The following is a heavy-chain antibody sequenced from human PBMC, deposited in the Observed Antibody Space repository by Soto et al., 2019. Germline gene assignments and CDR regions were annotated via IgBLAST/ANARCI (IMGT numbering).Heavy chain of an antibody. V-gene: IGHV4-4*02. CDR1: GGSVIAPDW. CDR2: VHISGHS. CDR3: ARVRQGCSANNCYFDP. D-gene: IGHD1-1*01. Sequence: PSEPLSLTCTLSGGSVIAPDWWNWVPQAPDKGLEWIAEVHISGHSNYNPSLRSRVSVSIDSSKNQFYLNLNSVTAADTAIYYCARVRQGCSANNCYFDPWGQGTQVTVSS. J-gene: IGHJ5*01.